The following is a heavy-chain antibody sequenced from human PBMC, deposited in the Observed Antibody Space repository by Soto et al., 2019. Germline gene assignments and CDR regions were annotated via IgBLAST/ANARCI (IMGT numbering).Heavy chain of an antibody. J-gene: IGHJ3*02. CDR2: ISSSSYI. V-gene: IGHV3-21*01. D-gene: IGHD7-27*01. CDR1: GFTFSSYS. CDR3: ARVNWDDAFDI. Sequence: GGSLRLSCAASGFTFSSYSMNWVRQAPGKGLEWVSSISSSSYIYYADSVKGRFTISRDNAKNSLYLQMNSLRAEDTAVYYCARVNWDDAFDIWGQGTMVTVSS.